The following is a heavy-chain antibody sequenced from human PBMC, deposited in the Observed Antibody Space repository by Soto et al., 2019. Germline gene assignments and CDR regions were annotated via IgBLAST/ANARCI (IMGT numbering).Heavy chain of an antibody. V-gene: IGHV4-59*01. D-gene: IGHD6-6*01. CDR3: ARVGGVAARTFDY. CDR1: GGSINDFY. Sequence: SETLSLTCTVSGGSINDFYWSWIRQPPGKGLEWIGYIYYSGSTDYNPSLKGRVTISVDTSKNQFSLKLRSVTAADTAAYYGARVGGVAARTFDYWGQGILVTVSS. J-gene: IGHJ4*02. CDR2: IYYSGST.